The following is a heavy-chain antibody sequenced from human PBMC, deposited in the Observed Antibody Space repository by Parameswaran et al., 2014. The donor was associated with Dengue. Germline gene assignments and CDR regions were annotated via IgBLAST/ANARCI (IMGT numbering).Heavy chain of an antibody. J-gene: IGHJ6*02. Sequence: VRQGSRKGLEWVSVIYSGGSTYYADSVKGRFTISRDNSKNTLYLQMNSLRAEDTAVYYCASQQYSSSWYYGMDVWGQGTTVTVSS. D-gene: IGHD6-13*01. CDR2: IYSGGST. V-gene: IGHV3-53*01. CDR3: ASQQYSSSWYYGMDV.